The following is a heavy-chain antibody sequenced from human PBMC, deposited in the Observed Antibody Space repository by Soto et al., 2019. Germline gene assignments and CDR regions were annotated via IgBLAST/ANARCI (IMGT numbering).Heavy chain of an antibody. J-gene: IGHJ5*02. D-gene: IGHD2-2*01. CDR2: IYPGDSDT. CDR3: ARSRYCSSTSCYANWFDP. V-gene: IGHV5-51*01. CDR1: GYSFTSYW. Sequence: PGESLKISCKCSGYSFTSYWIGWVRQMPGKGLEWMGIIYPGDSDTRYSPSFQGQVTISADKSISTAYLQWSSLKASDTAMYYCARSRYCSSTSCYANWFDPWGQGTLVTVSS.